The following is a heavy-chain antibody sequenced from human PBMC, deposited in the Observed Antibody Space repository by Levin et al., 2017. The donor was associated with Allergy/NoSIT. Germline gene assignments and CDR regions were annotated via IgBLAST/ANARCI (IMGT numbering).Heavy chain of an antibody. V-gene: IGHV3-73*01. CDR2: IRSKANSYAT. CDR3: TRHTDWNYVWFDP. Sequence: GGSLRLSCAASGFTFSGSAMHWVRQASGKGLEWVGRIRSKANSYATAYAASVKGRFTISRDDSKNTAYLQMNSLKTEDTAVYYCTRHTDWNYVWFDPWGQGTLVTVSS. J-gene: IGHJ5*02. CDR1: GFTFSGSA. D-gene: IGHD1-7*01.